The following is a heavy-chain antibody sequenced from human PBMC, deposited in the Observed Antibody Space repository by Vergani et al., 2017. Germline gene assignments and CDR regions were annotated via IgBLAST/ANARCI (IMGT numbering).Heavy chain of an antibody. CDR2: ISYDGSNK. D-gene: IGHD6-19*01. V-gene: IGHV3-30*01. CDR1: GFTFSSYA. Sequence: QVQLVESGGGVVQPGRSLRLSCAASGFTFSSYAMHWVRQAPGKGLEWVAVISYDGSNKYYADSVKGRFTISRDNSKNTLYLQMNSLRAEDTAVYYCARDPFWEAVAGTGGDYWGQGTLVTVSS. CDR3: ARDPFWEAVAGTGGDY. J-gene: IGHJ4*02.